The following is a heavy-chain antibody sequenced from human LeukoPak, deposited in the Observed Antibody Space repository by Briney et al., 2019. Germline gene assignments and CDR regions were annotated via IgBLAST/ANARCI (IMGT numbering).Heavy chain of an antibody. J-gene: IGHJ5*02. Sequence: GGSLRLSCAASRFTFRNYAMHWVRQAPGKGLEWVAVISYDGRSKKYADPVKGRFTISRDNSKNTLYLQMNSLRAEDTAVYYCVKSDWFDPWGQGTLVTVSS. CDR3: VKSDWFDP. CDR1: RFTFRNYA. V-gene: IGHV3-30*04. CDR2: ISYDGRSK.